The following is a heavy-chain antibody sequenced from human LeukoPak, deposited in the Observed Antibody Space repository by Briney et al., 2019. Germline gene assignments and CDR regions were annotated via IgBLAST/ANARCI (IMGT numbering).Heavy chain of an antibody. J-gene: IGHJ4*02. V-gene: IGHV1-8*01. CDR2: MNPNSGNT. CDR1: GYTFTSYE. CDR3: ARRGNWNDPYGIGY. Sequence: ASVKVSCKASGYTFTSYEINWVRQATGQGLEWMGWMNPNSGNTGYAQKFQGRVTMTRNTSISTAYMELSSLRSEDTAVYYCARRGNWNDPYGIGYWGQGTLVTVSS. D-gene: IGHD1-1*01.